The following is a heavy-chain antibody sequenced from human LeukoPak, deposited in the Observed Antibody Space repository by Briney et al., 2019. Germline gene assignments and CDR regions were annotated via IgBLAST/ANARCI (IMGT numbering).Heavy chain of an antibody. CDR1: GGTFSSYA. CDR3: ARAYCSSTSCYAPTDYYYGMDV. CDR2: IIPIFGTA. J-gene: IGHJ6*04. Sequence: ASVKVSCKASGGTFSSYAISWVRQAPGQGLEWMGGIIPIFGTANYAQKFQGRVTITADESTSTAYMELSSLRSEDTAVYYYARAYCSSTSCYAPTDYYYGMDVWGKGTTVTVSS. D-gene: IGHD2-2*01. V-gene: IGHV1-69*13.